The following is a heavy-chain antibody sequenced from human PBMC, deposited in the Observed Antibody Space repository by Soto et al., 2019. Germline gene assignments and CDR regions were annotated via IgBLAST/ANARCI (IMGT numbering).Heavy chain of an antibody. D-gene: IGHD4-17*01. J-gene: IGHJ1*01. CDR3: ARERGLGGYFQH. CDR2: IIPIFGTA. V-gene: IGHV1-69*12. Sequence: QVQLVQSGAEVKKPGSSVKVSCKASGGTFSSYAISWVRQAPGQGLEWMGGIIPIFGTANYAQKFQGRVXIXAXXSTSTAYMELSSLRSEDTAVYYCARERGLGGYFQHWGQGTLVTVSS. CDR1: GGTFSSYA.